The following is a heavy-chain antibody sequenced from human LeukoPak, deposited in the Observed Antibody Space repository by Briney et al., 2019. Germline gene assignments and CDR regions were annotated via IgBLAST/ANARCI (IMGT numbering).Heavy chain of an antibody. CDR3: GRDQLGDGYIIDY. Sequence: GGSLRLSCAASGFSLSDYWMHWVRQAPGRGLVWVSRIKSDGDGSDTMHADSVKGRFTISRDNAKNTLYLQMNSLGAEDTAVYYCGRDQLGDGYIIDYWGQGTPVTVSS. CDR1: GFSLSDYW. D-gene: IGHD5-24*01. J-gene: IGHJ4*02. CDR2: IKSDGDGSDT. V-gene: IGHV3-74*03.